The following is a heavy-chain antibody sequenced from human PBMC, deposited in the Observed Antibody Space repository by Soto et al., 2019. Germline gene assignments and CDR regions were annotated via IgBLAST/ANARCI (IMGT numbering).Heavy chain of an antibody. CDR2: IYYSGST. Sequence: QVQLQESGPGLVKPSETLSLTCTVSGGSISSYYWSWIRQPPGKGLEWIGYIYYSGSTNYNPPLKSRVTISVDTSKNQFSLKLSSVTAADTAVYYCARSGDFWSGYYVDYWGQGTLVTVSS. J-gene: IGHJ4*02. CDR3: ARSGDFWSGYYVDY. D-gene: IGHD3-3*01. CDR1: GGSISSYY. V-gene: IGHV4-59*01.